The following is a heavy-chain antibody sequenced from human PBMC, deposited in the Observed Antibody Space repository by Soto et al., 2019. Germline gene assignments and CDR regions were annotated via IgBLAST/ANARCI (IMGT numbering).Heavy chain of an antibody. CDR2: ISSSSSYI. D-gene: IGHD6-19*01. V-gene: IGHV3-21*01. CDR1: GFTFSSYS. Sequence: EVQLVESGGGLVKPGGSLRLSCAASGFTFSSYSMNWVRQAPGKGLEWVSSISSSSSYIYYADSVKGRFTISRDNAKNSLYLQMNSLRAEDTAVYYCARDLGVAGMELFDYWGQGTLVTVSS. J-gene: IGHJ4*02. CDR3: ARDLGVAGMELFDY.